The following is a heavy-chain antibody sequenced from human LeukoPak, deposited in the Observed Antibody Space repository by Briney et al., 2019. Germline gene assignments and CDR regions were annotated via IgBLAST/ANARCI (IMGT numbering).Heavy chain of an antibody. CDR1: GGSISSSSYY. V-gene: IGHV4-39*01. Sequence: SETLSLTCTVSGGSISSSSYYWGWIRQPPGKWLGWIGSIYYSGSTYYNPSLKSRVTISVDTSKHQFSPKLSSVTAADTAVYYCARLPYCSGGSCYFDYWGQGTLVTVSS. CDR3: ARLPYCSGGSCYFDY. J-gene: IGHJ4*02. CDR2: IYYSGST. D-gene: IGHD2-15*01.